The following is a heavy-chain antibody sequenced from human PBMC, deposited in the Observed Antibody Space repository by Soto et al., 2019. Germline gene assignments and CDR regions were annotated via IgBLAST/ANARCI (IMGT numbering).Heavy chain of an antibody. CDR2: ISSSTI. CDR1: RFTFSNFV. CDR3: TRDNGRAGAFDT. J-gene: IGHJ5*02. V-gene: IGHV3-48*02. Sequence: GGSLRLSCAASRFTFSNFVMYWVRHAPGKGLEWVSVISSSTIYYADSVKGRFTISRDNAKNSLFLQMNSLRDEDTALYYCTRDNGRAGAFDTWGEGTLVTVSS. D-gene: IGHD6-13*01.